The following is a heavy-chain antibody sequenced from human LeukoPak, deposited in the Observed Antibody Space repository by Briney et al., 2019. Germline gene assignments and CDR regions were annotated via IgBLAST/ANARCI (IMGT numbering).Heavy chain of an antibody. V-gene: IGHV3-21*01. Sequence: GGSLRLSCAASGFTFNSYTMHWIRQAPGKGLEWVSSISGSNSYIFYADSVKGRFTVSRDNAKDSLYLQMNSLRAEDTAVYYCARALTTLTYEGYWGQGTLVTVSS. J-gene: IGHJ4*02. CDR1: GFTFNSYT. D-gene: IGHD1-1*01. CDR3: ARALTTLTYEGY. CDR2: ISGSNSYI.